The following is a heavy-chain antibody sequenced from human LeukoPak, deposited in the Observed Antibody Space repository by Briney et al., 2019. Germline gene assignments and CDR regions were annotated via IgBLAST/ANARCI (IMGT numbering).Heavy chain of an antibody. CDR3: ASLTDPTVTTPVMI. V-gene: IGHV1-2*02. J-gene: IGHJ3*02. CDR2: INPNSGGT. D-gene: IGHD4-11*01. CDR1: GYTFTGYY. Sequence: ASVKVSCKASGYTFTGYYMHWVRQAPGQGLEWMGWINPNSGGTNYAQKFQGRVTMTRDTSISTAYMELSSLRSEDTAVYYCASLTDPTVTTPVMIWGQGTMVTVSS.